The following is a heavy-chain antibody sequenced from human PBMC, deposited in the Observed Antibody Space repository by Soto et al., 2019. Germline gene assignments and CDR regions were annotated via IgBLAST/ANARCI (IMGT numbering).Heavy chain of an antibody. CDR3: ARGGDIVVVTAPLDH. Sequence: GASVKVSCKASGYTFTSYGISWVRQAPGRGLEWMGWINAYNGNTNYAQKFLGRATMTRDTSTGTLYMELSSLRSEDTAVYYCARGGDIVVVTAPLDHWGQGTLVTVSS. D-gene: IGHD2-21*02. CDR2: INAYNGNT. V-gene: IGHV1-18*01. J-gene: IGHJ5*02. CDR1: GYTFTSYG.